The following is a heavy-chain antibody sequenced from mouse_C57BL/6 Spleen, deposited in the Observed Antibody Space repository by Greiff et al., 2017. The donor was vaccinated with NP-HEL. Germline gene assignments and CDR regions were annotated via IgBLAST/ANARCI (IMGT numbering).Heavy chain of an antibody. CDR3: ARSHYKAY. Sequence: QVQLQQSGPELVKPGASVKISCKASGYAFSSSWMNWVKQRPGKGLEWIGRIYPGDGDTNYNGKCKGKATLTADKSSSTAYMQLSSLTSEDSAVYFCARSHYKAYWGQGTLVTVSA. CDR2: IYPGDGDT. CDR1: GYAFSSSW. J-gene: IGHJ3*01. D-gene: IGHD2-12*01. V-gene: IGHV1-82*01.